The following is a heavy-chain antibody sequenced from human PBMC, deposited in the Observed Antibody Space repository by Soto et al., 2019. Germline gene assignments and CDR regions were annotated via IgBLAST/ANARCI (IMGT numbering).Heavy chain of an antibody. CDR3: ARGPTDYYDNSANYFLDY. V-gene: IGHV1-18*01. CDR1: GYTFITYG. D-gene: IGHD3-22*01. CDR2: ISTYNGNT. J-gene: IGHJ4*02. Sequence: GASVKVSCKASGYTFITYGVSWVQQAPGQGLDWLGWISTYNGNTRYAERLQGRVTMTTDTTTNTAYMELRNLRSDDTAVYYCARGPTDYYDNSANYFLDYWGQGTLVTVSS.